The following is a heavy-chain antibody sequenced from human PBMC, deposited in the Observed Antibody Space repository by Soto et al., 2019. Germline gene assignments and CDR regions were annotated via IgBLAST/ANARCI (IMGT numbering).Heavy chain of an antibody. CDR1: GFTFSSYG. J-gene: IGHJ4*02. Sequence: PGGSLRLSCAASGFTFSSYGMHWVRQAPGKGLEWVAVIWYDGSNKYYADSVKGRFTISRDNSKNTLYLQMNSLRAEDTAVYYCARDLEDIAAAGTGFDYWGQGTLVTVSS. D-gene: IGHD6-13*01. V-gene: IGHV3-33*01. CDR3: ARDLEDIAAAGTGFDY. CDR2: IWYDGSNK.